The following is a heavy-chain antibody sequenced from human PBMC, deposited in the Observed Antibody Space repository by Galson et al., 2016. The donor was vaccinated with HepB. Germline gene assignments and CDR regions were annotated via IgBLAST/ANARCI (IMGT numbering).Heavy chain of an antibody. CDR1: GGSISSGDYY. CDR3: ATSAVSTDY. CDR2: IYYSGRT. J-gene: IGHJ4*02. V-gene: IGHV4-30-4*01. Sequence: SLTCTVSGGSISSGDYYWSWIRQPPGKGLEWIGYIYYSGRTYYNPSLKSRVTISVDTSKNQFSLRLNSVTAADTAVYYCATSAVSTDYWGQGTLVTVSS. D-gene: IGHD5/OR15-5a*01.